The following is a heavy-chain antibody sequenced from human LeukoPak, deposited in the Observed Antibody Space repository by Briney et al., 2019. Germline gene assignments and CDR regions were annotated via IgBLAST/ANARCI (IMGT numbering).Heavy chain of an antibody. CDR3: ARGRGPLGY. J-gene: IGHJ4*02. CDR1: GGSISSSSYY. Sequence: ASETLSLTCTVSGGSISSSSYYWGWIRQPPGKGLEWIGSIYYSGSTYYNPSLKSRVTISVDTSKNQFSLKLSSVTAADTAVYYCARGRGPLGYWGQGTLVTVSS. CDR2: IYYSGST. D-gene: IGHD5-12*01. V-gene: IGHV4-39*07.